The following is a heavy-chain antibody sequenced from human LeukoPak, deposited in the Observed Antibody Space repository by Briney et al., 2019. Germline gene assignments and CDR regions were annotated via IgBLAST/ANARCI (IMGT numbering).Heavy chain of an antibody. CDR3: ARHSGRRVVQIDY. D-gene: IGHD2-15*01. Sequence: SETLSLTCTVSGGSISSYYWSWIRQPPGKGLEWIGYIYYSGSTNYNPSLKSRVTISVDTSKNKFSLKMSSVTAADTAVYYCARHSGRRVVQIDYWGQGTLVTVSS. V-gene: IGHV4-59*08. J-gene: IGHJ4*02. CDR2: IYYSGST. CDR1: GGSISSYY.